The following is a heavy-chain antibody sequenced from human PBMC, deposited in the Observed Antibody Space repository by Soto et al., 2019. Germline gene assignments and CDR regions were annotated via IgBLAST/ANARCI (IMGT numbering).Heavy chain of an antibody. V-gene: IGHV4-39*02. CDR1: GGSISSSNYY. CDR2: ISYGGNT. D-gene: IGHD3-22*01. J-gene: IGHJ5*02. CDR3: ARDRPHYYDTWVWFDP. Sequence: PSETLSLTCSVSGGSISSSNYYWGWVRQPPGKGLEWIGTISYGGNTYYSPSLKSRVTISVDTSKNQFSLDLTSVTATDTAVYYCARDRPHYYDTWVWFDPWGQGTLVTVSS.